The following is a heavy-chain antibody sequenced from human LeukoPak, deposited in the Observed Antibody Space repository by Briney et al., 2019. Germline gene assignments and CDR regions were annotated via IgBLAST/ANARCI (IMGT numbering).Heavy chain of an antibody. CDR1: GGTFSSYA. Sequence: ASVKVSCKASGGTFSSYAISWVRQAPGQGLEWMGGIIPIFGTANYAQKFQGRVTITADESTSTAYMELSSLRSEDTAVYYCATLYYYDSSGYYYFDYWGQGTLVTVSS. CDR2: IIPIFGTA. CDR3: ATLYYYDSSGYYYFDY. D-gene: IGHD3-22*01. J-gene: IGHJ4*02. V-gene: IGHV1-69*13.